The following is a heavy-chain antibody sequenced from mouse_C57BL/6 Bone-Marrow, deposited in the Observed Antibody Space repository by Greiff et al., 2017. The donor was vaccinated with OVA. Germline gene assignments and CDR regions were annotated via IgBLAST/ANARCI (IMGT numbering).Heavy chain of an antibody. CDR1: GYTFTSYW. J-gene: IGHJ4*01. V-gene: IGHV1-69*01. CDR2: IDPSDSYT. D-gene: IGHD3-2*02. CDR3: ARDGSGPAMDY. Sequence: QVQLKQPGAELVMPGASVKLSCKASGYTFTSYWMHWVKQRPGQGLEWIGEIDPSDSYTNYNQKFKGKSTLTVDKSSSTAYMQLSSLTSEDSAVYYCARDGSGPAMDYWGQGTSVTVSS.